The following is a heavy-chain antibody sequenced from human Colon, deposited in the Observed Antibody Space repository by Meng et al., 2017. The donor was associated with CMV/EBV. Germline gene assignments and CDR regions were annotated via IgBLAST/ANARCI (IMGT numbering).Heavy chain of an antibody. CDR1: GYIFTRYA. D-gene: IGHD5-18*01. V-gene: IGHV1-8*01. J-gene: IGHJ4*02. CDR3: TRGLQLWFTSPAY. Sequence: ASGYIFTRYAGTWVRRARGQGREWMGWMRPKTGNTVYAKKLQDRVNLTVDSSIETVYMELSSLKTDDTAVYYCTRGLQLWFTSPAYWGQGALVTVSS. CDR2: MRPKTGNT.